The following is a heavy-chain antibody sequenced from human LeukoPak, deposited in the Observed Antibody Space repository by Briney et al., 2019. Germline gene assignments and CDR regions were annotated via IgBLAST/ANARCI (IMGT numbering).Heavy chain of an antibody. CDR3: ATTGGLRWLPRRRDAFDI. J-gene: IGHJ3*02. Sequence: ASVKVSCKAFGYTFTSNYMHWVRQAPGQGPEWMGVISPSGGSTTYAQKFQGRVTLTRDMSTSTDYLELSSLRSEDTAVYYCATTGGLRWLPRRRDAFDIWGQGTMVTVSS. V-gene: IGHV1-46*01. CDR1: GYTFTSNY. D-gene: IGHD5-24*01. CDR2: ISPSGGST.